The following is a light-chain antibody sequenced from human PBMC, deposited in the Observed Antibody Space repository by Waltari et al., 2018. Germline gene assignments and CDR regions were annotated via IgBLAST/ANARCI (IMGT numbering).Light chain of an antibody. Sequence: DIVMTQSPDPLAVSLGERATLNCKSSQSVLYNSNDKNYLAWYQPKPGQPPKLLIYWASTRESGVPNRFSGSGSGTDFTLTISSLQAEDVAVYYCQQYYRSRTFGQGTKVEIK. CDR2: WAS. CDR1: QSVLYNSNDKNY. CDR3: QQYYRSRT. J-gene: IGKJ1*01. V-gene: IGKV4-1*01.